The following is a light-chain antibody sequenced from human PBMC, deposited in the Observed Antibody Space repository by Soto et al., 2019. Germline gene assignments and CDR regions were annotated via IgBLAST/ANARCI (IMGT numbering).Light chain of an antibody. Sequence: DIQMTQSPSTLSASVGDRVTITCRANQSISDWSAWYQQKPGQAPKLLISDASNLESGVPSRFGGRGSGPEFTLTSSSLQTHVFTTVYSQQYIISPLTFGGGTKMEIK. J-gene: IGKJ4*01. V-gene: IGKV1-5*01. CDR2: DAS. CDR1: QSISDW. CDR3: QQYIISPLT.